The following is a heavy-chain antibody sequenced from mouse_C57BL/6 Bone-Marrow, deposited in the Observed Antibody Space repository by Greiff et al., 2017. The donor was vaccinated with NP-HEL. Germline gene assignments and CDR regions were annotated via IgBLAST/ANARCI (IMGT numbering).Heavy chain of an antibody. CDR1: GYTFTTYP. CDR3: ARSYYGSSLYYYAMDY. D-gene: IGHD1-1*01. CDR2: FHPYNDDT. V-gene: IGHV1-47*01. Sequence: VQLQQSGAELVKPGASVKMSCKASGYTFTTYPIEWMKQNHGKSLEWIGNFHPYNDDTKYNEKFKGKATLTVEKSSSTVYLELSRLTSDDSAVYYCARSYYGSSLYYYAMDYWGQGTSVTVSS. J-gene: IGHJ4*01.